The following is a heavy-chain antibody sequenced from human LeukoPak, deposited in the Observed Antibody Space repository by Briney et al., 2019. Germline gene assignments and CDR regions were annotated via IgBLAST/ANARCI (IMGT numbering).Heavy chain of an antibody. Sequence: SESLSLTCTVSGGSIRSSSYYWGWVRQPPGKGLEWIGSIYYSGSTYYNPSLKSRVTISVDTSKNQFSLKLSSVTAADTAVYYCARPSRGSSGWSYYMDVWGKGTTVTVSS. V-gene: IGHV4-39*01. J-gene: IGHJ6*03. D-gene: IGHD6-19*01. CDR3: ARPSRGSSGWSYYMDV. CDR1: GGSIRSSSYY. CDR2: IYYSGST.